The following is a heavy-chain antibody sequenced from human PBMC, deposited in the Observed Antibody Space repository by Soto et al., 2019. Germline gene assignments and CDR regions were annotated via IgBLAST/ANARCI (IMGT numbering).Heavy chain of an antibody. CDR2: ISYDGGNK. J-gene: IGHJ4*02. D-gene: IGHD4-17*01. V-gene: IGHV3-30-3*01. CDR1: GFTFSTYA. Sequence: GGSLRLSCTASGFTFSTYAMHWVRQAPGKGLEWVSLISYDGGNKYYADSVKGPFTISRDDSKNALFLQMNSLRAEDPAVYYCARKTARVYGDSFVYWGQGTLVTVSS. CDR3: ARKTARVYGDSFVY.